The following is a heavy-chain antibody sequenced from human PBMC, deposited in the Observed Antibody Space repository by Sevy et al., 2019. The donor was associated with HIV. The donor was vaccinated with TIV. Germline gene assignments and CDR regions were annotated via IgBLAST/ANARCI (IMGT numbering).Heavy chain of an antibody. V-gene: IGHV3-21*04. D-gene: IGHD3-3*01. CDR3: ARGFTVFGVVSGIDY. CDR2: ISDDSRYI. Sequence: GGSLRLSCAASGFTFRTYSMNWVRQAPGKGLEWLSSISDDSRYIYYSDSVKGRFTISRANAKNFLFLQMNNLRVEDTAIYYCARGFTVFGVVSGIDYWGQGNLVTVSS. CDR1: GFTFRTYS. J-gene: IGHJ4*02.